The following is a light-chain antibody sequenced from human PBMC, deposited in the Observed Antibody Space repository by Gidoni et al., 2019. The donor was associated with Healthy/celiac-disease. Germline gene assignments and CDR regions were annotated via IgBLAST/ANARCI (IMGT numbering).Light chain of an antibody. CDR2: AAS. J-gene: IGKJ1*01. CDR3: QQSYSNSWT. V-gene: IGKV1-39*01. Sequence: DIQMTQSPSSLSTSVVDKVTITCRASQSISSYLNWYQQKPGKAPKLLIYAASSFQSGVPSRFSGSGSGTDFTLTISSLQPEDFATYHCQQSYSNSWTFGQGTKVEIK. CDR1: QSISSY.